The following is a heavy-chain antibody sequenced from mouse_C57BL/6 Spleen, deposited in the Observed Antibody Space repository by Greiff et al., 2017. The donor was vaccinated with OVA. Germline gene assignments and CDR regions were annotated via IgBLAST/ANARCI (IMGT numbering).Heavy chain of an antibody. V-gene: IGHV1-80*01. Sequence: VQLQESGAELVKPGASVKISCKASGYAFSSYWMNWVKQRPGKGLEWIGQIYPGDGDTNYNGKFKGKATLTADKSSSTAYMQLSSLTSEDSAVYFCARGTAQATGAMDYWGQGTSVTVSS. CDR2: IYPGDGDT. D-gene: IGHD3-2*02. CDR3: ARGTAQATGAMDY. CDR1: GYAFSSYW. J-gene: IGHJ4*01.